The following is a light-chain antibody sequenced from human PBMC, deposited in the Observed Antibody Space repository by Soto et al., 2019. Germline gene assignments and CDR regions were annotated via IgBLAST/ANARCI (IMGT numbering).Light chain of an antibody. J-gene: IGKJ5*01. CDR2: AAS. CDR1: PSISSY. Sequence: DIQMTQSPSSLSASVGDRVTITCRASPSISSYLNWYQQKPGKAPKLLIYAASSLQSGVPSRFSGSGSGTDFTLTISSLQPEDVATYYCQQSYSTPRPFGQGTRLEIK. V-gene: IGKV1-39*01. CDR3: QQSYSTPRP.